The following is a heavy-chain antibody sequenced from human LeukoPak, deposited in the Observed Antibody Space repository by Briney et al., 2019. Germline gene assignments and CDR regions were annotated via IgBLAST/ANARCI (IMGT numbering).Heavy chain of an antibody. J-gene: IGHJ6*03. D-gene: IGHD1-14*01. CDR2: ISGNNGNT. Sequence: GASVEVSCKASGYTFTSYSITWVRQAPGQGLEWVGWISGNNGNTFYAQKLQGRVTLTTDTSTRTAYLELRSLRSDDTAVYFCARDRTVYMDVWGKGTTVTVSS. CDR3: ARDRTVYMDV. V-gene: IGHV1-18*01. CDR1: GYTFTSYS.